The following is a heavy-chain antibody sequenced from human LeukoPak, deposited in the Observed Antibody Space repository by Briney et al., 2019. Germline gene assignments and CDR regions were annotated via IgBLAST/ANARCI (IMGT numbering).Heavy chain of an antibody. CDR3: ARHRDGYTSDY. CDR2: IYYSGST. D-gene: IGHD5-24*01. Sequence: SETLSLTCTVSGGSISSGGYYWSWIRQHPGKGLEWIGYIYYSGSTYYNPSLKSRVTISVDTSKNQFSLKLSSVTAADTAVYHCARHRDGYTSDYWGQGTLVTVSS. J-gene: IGHJ4*02. CDR1: GGSISSGGYY. V-gene: IGHV4-31*03.